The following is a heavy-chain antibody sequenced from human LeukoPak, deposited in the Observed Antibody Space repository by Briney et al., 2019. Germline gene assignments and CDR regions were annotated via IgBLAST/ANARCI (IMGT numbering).Heavy chain of an antibody. J-gene: IGHJ4*02. CDR3: ARQPHGDYGDY. Sequence: PSETLCLTCTVSGGSISSSSYYWGCIRQPQGKGLEWIVSIYYSVSTYDNPSLKSRVTIYVDTSKNQFSLKLSSVTAADTAVYYCARQPHGDYGDYWGQGTLVTVSS. CDR2: IYYSVST. D-gene: IGHD4-17*01. CDR1: GGSISSSSYY. V-gene: IGHV4-39*01.